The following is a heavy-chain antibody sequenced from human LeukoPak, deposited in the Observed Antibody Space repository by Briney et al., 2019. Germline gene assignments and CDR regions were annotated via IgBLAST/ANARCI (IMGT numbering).Heavy chain of an antibody. CDR1: GHTLTNYA. J-gene: IGHJ4*02. CDR2: ISAYSGDT. D-gene: IGHD5-24*01. V-gene: IGHV1-18*01. CDR3: ARDLEMSTSF. Sequence: ASVKVSCKASGHTLTNYAITSVRQAPGQGLEWVGWISAYSGDTRYGQNLQGRVSMTTDTSTSTAYMELRSLRPDDTAVYYCARDLEMSTSFWGQGTLVTVSS.